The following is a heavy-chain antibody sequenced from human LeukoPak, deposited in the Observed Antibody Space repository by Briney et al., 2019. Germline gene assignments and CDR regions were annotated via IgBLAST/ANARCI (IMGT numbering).Heavy chain of an antibody. CDR1: GFTFSSHS. Sequence: GGSLRLSCAASGFTFSSHSMNWVRQAPGKGLEWVSAISSSATNIYYADSVKGRFTISRDNAKNSLNLQMNSLRAEDTAVYYCARDGNIAACDYWGQGTLVTVSS. D-gene: IGHD6-25*01. J-gene: IGHJ4*02. CDR3: ARDGNIAACDY. V-gene: IGHV3-21*01. CDR2: ISSSATNI.